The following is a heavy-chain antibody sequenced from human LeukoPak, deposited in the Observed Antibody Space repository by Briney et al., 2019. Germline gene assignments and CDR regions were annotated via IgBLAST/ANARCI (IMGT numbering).Heavy chain of an antibody. CDR3: ARVVSGAFDI. D-gene: IGHD2-15*01. V-gene: IGHV3-11*01. CDR1: AFTVRSNY. J-gene: IGHJ3*02. CDR2: ISSSGSTI. Sequence: GGSLRLSCAASAFTVRSNYMSWIRQAPGKGLEWVSYISSSGSTIYYADSVKGRFTISRDNAKNSLYLQMNSLRAEDTAVYYCARVVSGAFDIWGQGTMVTVSS.